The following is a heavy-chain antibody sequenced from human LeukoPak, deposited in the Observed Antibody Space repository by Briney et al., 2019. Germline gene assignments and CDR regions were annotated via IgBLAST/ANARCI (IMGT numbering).Heavy chain of an antibody. J-gene: IGHJ5*02. CDR1: GGSFSGYY. CDR3: ARGRRYYDFWSGYPNWFDP. Sequence: SETLSLXCAVYGGSFSGYYWSWIRQPPGKGLEWIGEINHSGSTNYNPSLKSRVTISVDTSKNQFSLKLSSVTAADTAVYYCARGRRYYDFWSGYPNWFDPWGQGTLVTVSS. CDR2: INHSGST. D-gene: IGHD3-3*01. V-gene: IGHV4-34*01.